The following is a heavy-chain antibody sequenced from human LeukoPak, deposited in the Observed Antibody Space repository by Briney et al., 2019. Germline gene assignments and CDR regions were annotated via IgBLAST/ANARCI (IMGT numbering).Heavy chain of an antibody. Sequence: PSETLSLTCTVSGVSISSYYWSWLRQPPGKGLEWIGYIYYSGSTNYNPSLKSRVTISVDTSKNQFSLKLSSVTAADTAVYYCAREVEGAPHFDYWGQGTLVTVSS. D-gene: IGHD1-26*01. CDR1: GVSISSYY. V-gene: IGHV4-59*01. CDR3: AREVEGAPHFDY. J-gene: IGHJ4*02. CDR2: IYYSGST.